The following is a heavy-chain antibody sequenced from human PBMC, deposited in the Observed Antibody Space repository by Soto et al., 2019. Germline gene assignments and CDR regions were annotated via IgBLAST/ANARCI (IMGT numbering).Heavy chain of an antibody. D-gene: IGHD2-15*01. CDR3: ARDLGGYCSGGSCYSGWFDP. Sequence: SETLSLTCTVSGGSISSYYWSWIRQPPGKGLDWIGYIYYSGSTNYSPSLKSRVTISVDTSKNQFSLKLSSVTAADTAVYYCARDLGGYCSGGSCYSGWFDPWGQGTLVTVSS. CDR2: IYYSGST. V-gene: IGHV4-59*01. J-gene: IGHJ5*02. CDR1: GGSISSYY.